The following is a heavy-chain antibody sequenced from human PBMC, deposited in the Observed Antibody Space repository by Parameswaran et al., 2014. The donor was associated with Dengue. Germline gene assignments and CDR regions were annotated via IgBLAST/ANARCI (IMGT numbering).Heavy chain of an antibody. Sequence: GESLKISCKDSGDSFTSYWIGWVRQKHGKGLEWMGIIYPADSDTRYSPSFQGQVTISADKSINTAYLHWSSLKASDTAMYYCARFSYSGDYRPDIRANWFDPWGQGTLVTVSS. CDR3: ARFSYSGDYRPDIRANWFDP. V-gene: IGHV5-51*01. CDR1: GDSFTSYW. CDR2: IYPADSDT. D-gene: IGHD4-17*01. J-gene: IGHJ5*02.